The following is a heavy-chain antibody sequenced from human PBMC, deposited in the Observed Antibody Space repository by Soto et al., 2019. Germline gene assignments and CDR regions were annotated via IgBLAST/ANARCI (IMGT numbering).Heavy chain of an antibody. D-gene: IGHD4-17*01. V-gene: IGHV3-23*01. J-gene: IGHJ4*02. CDR2: ISPSGDFT. CDR3: ANHPPGYGAYEN. CDR1: GFTFDNYA. Sequence: GGSLRLSCAASGFTFDNYAMAWVRQAPGKGLEWISAISPSGDFTLYADSVKGRFTISRDSSKNTLYLQMYSLRAEDTAVYYCANHPPGYGAYENWGQGTQVTVS.